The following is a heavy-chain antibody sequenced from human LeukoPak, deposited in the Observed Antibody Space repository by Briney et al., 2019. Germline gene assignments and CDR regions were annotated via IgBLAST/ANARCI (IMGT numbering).Heavy chain of an antibody. CDR3: ARDLVPYGSGNSMGD. J-gene: IGHJ4*02. CDR1: GYTFTSYD. Sequence: SVKVSCKASGYTFTSYDINWVRQAPGQGLEWMGGIIPIFGTTNYAQKFQGRVTISADESTNTAYMELSSLRSEDTAVYYCARDLVPYGSGNSMGDWGQGTLVTVSS. V-gene: IGHV1-69*13. CDR2: IIPIFGTT. D-gene: IGHD3-10*01.